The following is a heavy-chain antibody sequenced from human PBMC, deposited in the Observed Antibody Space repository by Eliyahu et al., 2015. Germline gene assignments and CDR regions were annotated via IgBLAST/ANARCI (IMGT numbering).Heavy chain of an antibody. J-gene: IGHJ4*02. Sequence: EVQLVESGGGLVQPGGSLRPXXAAXGFTVSSNYMSWVRQAPGKGLEWVSVIYSGGSTYYADSVKGRFTISRDNSKNTLYLQMNSLRAEDTAVYYCARGFSLRAGWGQGTLVTVSS. V-gene: IGHV3-66*01. CDR2: IYSGGST. CDR1: GFTVSSNY. CDR3: ARGFSLRAG. D-gene: IGHD3-3*01.